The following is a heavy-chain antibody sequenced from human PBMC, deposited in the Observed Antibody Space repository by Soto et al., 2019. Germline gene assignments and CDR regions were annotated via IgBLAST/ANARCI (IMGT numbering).Heavy chain of an antibody. Sequence: QLQLQESGPGLVRPSETLSLTCTVSGGSISSSSYYWGWIRQPPGKGLEWIGSIYYSGSTYYNPSLSSRVTISVDTSKNQCSLKLRSVTAADTAVYYGASAQIAFYHGFDPWGQGTLVTVSS. V-gene: IGHV4-39*01. D-gene: IGHD3-3*02. J-gene: IGHJ5*02. CDR1: GGSISSSSYY. CDR3: ASAQIAFYHGFDP. CDR2: IYYSGST.